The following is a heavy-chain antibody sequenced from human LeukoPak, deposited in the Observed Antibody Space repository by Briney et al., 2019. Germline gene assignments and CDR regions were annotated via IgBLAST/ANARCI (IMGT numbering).Heavy chain of an antibody. Sequence: PGGSLRLSCAVSGFTFDDYAMSWVRQTPGEGLEWVSSITSISDGTFYADSVKGRFTISRDNSKSTLYLQMNSLRAEDTALYYCVKDRPNYFGWNGHYYTRNGDSWGQGTLVTVSS. CDR2: ITSISDGT. CDR3: VKDRPNYFGWNGHYYTRNGDS. D-gene: IGHD3-10*01. J-gene: IGHJ5*01. CDR1: GFTFDDYA. V-gene: IGHV3-23*01.